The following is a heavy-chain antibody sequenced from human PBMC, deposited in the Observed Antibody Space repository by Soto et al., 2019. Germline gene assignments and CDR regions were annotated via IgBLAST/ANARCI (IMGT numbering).Heavy chain of an antibody. D-gene: IGHD3-16*01. CDR3: ASLGMITFGGEKPY. CDR1: GGTFSSYA. V-gene: IGHV1-69*12. Sequence: QVQLVQSGAEVKKPGSSVKVSCKASGGTFSSYAISWVRQAPGQGLEWMGGIIPIFGTANYAQKFQGRVTITADESTSTAYMELGSLRAEDTAVYYCASLGMITFGGEKPYWGQGTLVTVSS. CDR2: IIPIFGTA. J-gene: IGHJ4*02.